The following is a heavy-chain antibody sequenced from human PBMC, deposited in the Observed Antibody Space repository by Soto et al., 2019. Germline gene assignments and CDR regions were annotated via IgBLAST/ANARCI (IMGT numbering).Heavy chain of an antibody. Sequence: EAQLLESGGGLVQPGGSLRLSCAASGFTFSSYAMSWVRQAPGKGLEWVSAISGSGGSTYYADSVKGRFTISRDNSKNTLYLQMNSLRAEDTAVYYCAKGGDYDSSGYYQADYWGQGTLVTVSS. J-gene: IGHJ4*02. V-gene: IGHV3-23*01. CDR2: ISGSGGST. D-gene: IGHD3-22*01. CDR3: AKGGDYDSSGYYQADY. CDR1: GFTFSSYA.